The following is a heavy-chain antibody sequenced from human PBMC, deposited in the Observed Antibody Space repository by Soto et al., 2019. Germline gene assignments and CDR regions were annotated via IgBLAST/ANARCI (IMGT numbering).Heavy chain of an antibody. CDR3: ARVVATVAGPYGMDV. CDR1: GYTFTSYV. CDR2: ISAYNGNT. J-gene: IGHJ6*02. Sequence: QVQLVQSGAEVKKPGASVKVSCRASGYTFTSYVISWVRQAPAQGLEWMGWISAYNGNTNFAQKLQGRVTMTTDTSRSTAYMERRSLRSDDTAVYYCARVVATVAGPYGMDVWGQGTTVTVSS. D-gene: IGHD6-19*01. V-gene: IGHV1-18*01.